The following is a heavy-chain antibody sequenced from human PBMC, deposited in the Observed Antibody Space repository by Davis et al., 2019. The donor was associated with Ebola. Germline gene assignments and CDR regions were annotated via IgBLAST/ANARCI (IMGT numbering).Heavy chain of an antibody. V-gene: IGHV1-18*01. CDR2: INVYNGHT. J-gene: IGHJ5*02. Sequence: AASVKVSCKTSGYTFSGYAISWVRQAPGQGLEWIGRINVYNGHTNHAQNFQGRVTVSTDTSTSIAYMELRSLRSDDTALYYCARGATTVTTIWFDPWGQGTLVTVSS. CDR1: GYTFSGYA. CDR3: ARGATTVTTIWFDP. D-gene: IGHD4-17*01.